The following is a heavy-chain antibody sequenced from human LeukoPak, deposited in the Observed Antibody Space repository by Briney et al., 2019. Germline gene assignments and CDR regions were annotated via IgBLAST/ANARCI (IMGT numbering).Heavy chain of an antibody. CDR1: GGSISNYD. Sequence: SETLSLTCSVSGGSISNYDWNWIRQPAGKGLEWIGRIYNSGRSNYNPSLKSRVTMSPDTSKNQFSLKLSSVTAADTAVYYCARAPIGAKSHDAFDIWGQGTMVTVSS. D-gene: IGHD4/OR15-4a*01. CDR2: IYNSGRS. J-gene: IGHJ3*02. V-gene: IGHV4-4*07. CDR3: ARAPIGAKSHDAFDI.